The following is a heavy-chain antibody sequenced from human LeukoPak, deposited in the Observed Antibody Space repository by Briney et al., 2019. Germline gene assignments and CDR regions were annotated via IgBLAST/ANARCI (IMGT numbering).Heavy chain of an antibody. D-gene: IGHD2-15*01. CDR2: ISYDGSKK. V-gene: IGHV3-30-3*01. CDR1: GFTFSSFA. J-gene: IGHJ4*02. CDR3: ARWGGGQQVVGVFDF. Sequence: PGRSLRLSCAASGFTFSSFAMHWVRQAPGKGLEWVAVISYDGSKKYYADSVKGRFTISRDNSKNTLYLQMNSLRAEDSALYKCARWGGGQQVVGVFDFWGQGTLVTVSS.